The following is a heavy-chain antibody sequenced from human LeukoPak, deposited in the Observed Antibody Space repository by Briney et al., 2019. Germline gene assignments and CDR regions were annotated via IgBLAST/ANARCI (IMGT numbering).Heavy chain of an antibody. Sequence: SETLSLTCTVSGGSISSSSYYWGWIRQPPGKGLEWIGSIYYSGSTSYNPSLKSRVTISVDTSKNQFSLKLSSVTAADTAVYYCARASGSYYGFNWFDPWGQGTLVTVSS. CDR2: IYYSGST. CDR3: ARASGSYYGFNWFDP. J-gene: IGHJ5*02. D-gene: IGHD1-26*01. V-gene: IGHV4-39*07. CDR1: GGSISSSSYY.